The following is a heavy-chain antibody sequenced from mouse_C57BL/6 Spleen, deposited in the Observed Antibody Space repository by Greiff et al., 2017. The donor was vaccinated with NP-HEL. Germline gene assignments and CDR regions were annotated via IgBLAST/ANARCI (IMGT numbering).Heavy chain of an antibody. J-gene: IGHJ4*01. Sequence: VQLQQPGAELVMPGASVKVSCKASGYTFTSYWMHWVKQRPGQGLEWIGEIDPSDSYTNYNQKFKGKSTLTVDKSSSTAYMQLSSLTSEDSAVYYCARAYSNLYYAMDYWGQGTSVTVSS. CDR2: IDPSDSYT. D-gene: IGHD2-5*01. CDR1: GYTFTSYW. V-gene: IGHV1-69*01. CDR3: ARAYSNLYYAMDY.